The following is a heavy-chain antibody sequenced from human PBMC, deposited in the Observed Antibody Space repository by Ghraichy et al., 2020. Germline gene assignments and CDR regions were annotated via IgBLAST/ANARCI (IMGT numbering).Heavy chain of an antibody. J-gene: IGHJ4*02. CDR2: ISGSGGST. D-gene: IGHD3-16*01. CDR3: AEVGSFGMGYFDY. CDR1: GFTFSSYA. Sequence: GGSLGLSCAASGFTFSSYAMSWVRQAPGKGLEWVSAISGSGGSTYYADSVKGRFTISRDNSKNTLYLQMNSLRAEDTAVYYCAEVGSFGMGYFDYWGQGTLVTVSS. V-gene: IGHV3-23*01.